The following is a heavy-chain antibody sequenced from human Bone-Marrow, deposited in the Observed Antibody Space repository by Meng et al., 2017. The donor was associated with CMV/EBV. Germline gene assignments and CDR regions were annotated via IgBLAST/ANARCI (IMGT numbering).Heavy chain of an antibody. D-gene: IGHD5-24*01. V-gene: IGHV3-7*01. J-gene: IGHJ6*02. CDR1: GFTFSSYW. CDR2: INQDGSET. Sequence: GGSLRLSCAASGFTFSSYWMTWVRQAPGKGLEWVANINQDGSETYYVDSVKGRITISRDNDEKSLFLQMSSLRAEDTGVYFCARGGATQVRTYGMDVWGQGTTVTVSS. CDR3: ARGGATQVRTYGMDV.